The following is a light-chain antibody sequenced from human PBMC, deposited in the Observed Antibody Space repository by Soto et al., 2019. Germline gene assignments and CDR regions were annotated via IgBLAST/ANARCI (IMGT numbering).Light chain of an antibody. CDR3: QQSNSFPLT. J-gene: IGKJ4*01. CDR2: SAS. V-gene: IGKV1-12*01. Sequence: DIQMTQSPSSVSASVGDRVTITCRASQGISSRLAWYQQKPGKAPNLLIYSASSLQSGVPPRFSGSGSETDFTLTIGSLQPEDFATYYCQQSNSFPLTFGGGTKVEIK. CDR1: QGISSR.